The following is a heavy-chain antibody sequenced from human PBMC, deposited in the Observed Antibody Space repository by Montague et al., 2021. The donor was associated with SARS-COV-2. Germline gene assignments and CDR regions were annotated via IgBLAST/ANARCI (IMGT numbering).Heavy chain of an antibody. J-gene: IGHJ4*02. V-gene: IGHV3-30*04. CDR3: ARGRQRLVLGQVDY. Sequence: SLRLSCAASGFTFSSHPMHWVRQAPGNGLEWVAVISFDGSSKYXXXSXXGRLTISRDNSKNTLFLQMNSLRVEDTAVYYCARGRQRLVLGQVDYWGQGTLVTVSS. CDR2: ISFDGSSK. CDR1: GFTFSSHP. D-gene: IGHD6-25*01.